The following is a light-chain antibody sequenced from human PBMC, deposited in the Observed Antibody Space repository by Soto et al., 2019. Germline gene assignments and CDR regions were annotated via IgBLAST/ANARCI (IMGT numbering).Light chain of an antibody. CDR3: SSYTSSSTLV. J-gene: IGLJ2*01. Sequence: QSALTQPASVSGSPGQSITISCTGTSSDAGGYNYVSWYQQHPGKAPKLMIYKVSNRPSGVSTRFSGSKSGNPASLTISGLQAEDEADYYCSSYTSSSTLVFGGGTKLTVL. CDR1: SSDAGGYNY. V-gene: IGLV2-14*01. CDR2: KVS.